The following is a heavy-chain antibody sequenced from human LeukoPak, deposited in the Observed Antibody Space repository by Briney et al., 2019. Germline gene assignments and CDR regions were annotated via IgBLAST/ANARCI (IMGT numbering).Heavy chain of an antibody. Sequence: AGPTLLNPTPALTLTFTFSGFYRSTSGVGVGWIRQPPGKALESLALIYWAHDNPYSPSLKSMLTITKDTSKHQVVLTMTNMDPVDTATYYCAHRPSGRITFVIWGHGTIVTVSS. J-gene: IGHJ3*02. CDR2: IYWAHDN. D-gene: IGHD6-25*01. V-gene: IGHV2-5*02. CDR1: GFYRSTSGVG. CDR3: AHRPSGRITFVI.